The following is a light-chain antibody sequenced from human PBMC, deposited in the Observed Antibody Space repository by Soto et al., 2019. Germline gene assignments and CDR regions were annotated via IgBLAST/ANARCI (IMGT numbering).Light chain of an antibody. Sequence: DIVMTQSPDSLAVSLGERATINWKSSQSVLYSSNNKNYLAWYQQKPGQPPQLLIYWASIRESGVPDRFSGSGSGTDFTLTISSLQAEDVAVYYCQQYYSTPYTFGQGTKLEIK. CDR2: WAS. CDR1: QSVLYSSNNKNY. CDR3: QQYYSTPYT. V-gene: IGKV4-1*01. J-gene: IGKJ2*01.